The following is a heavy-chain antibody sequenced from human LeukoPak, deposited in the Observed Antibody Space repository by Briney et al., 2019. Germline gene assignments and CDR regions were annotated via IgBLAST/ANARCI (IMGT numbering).Heavy chain of an antibody. Sequence: VASVKVSCKTSGYSENFYGITWVRQVAGQGLEWMGWISAQHGQTEYAPNSQDRVTMTTDTYTNTAYMALSSLRSDDTAVYYCATGTSSGSYAYWGPGTLVTVSS. D-gene: IGHD1-26*01. J-gene: IGHJ4*02. CDR1: GYSENFYG. CDR3: ATGTSSGSYAY. CDR2: ISAQHGQT. V-gene: IGHV1-18*01.